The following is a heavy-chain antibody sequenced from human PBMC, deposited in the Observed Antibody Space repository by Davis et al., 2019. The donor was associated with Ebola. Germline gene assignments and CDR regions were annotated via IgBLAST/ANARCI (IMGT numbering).Heavy chain of an antibody. CDR3: ARTAQGVIIT. D-gene: IGHD3-10*01. CDR2: ISSSSSYI. Sequence: GESLKISCAASGFTFSSYSMNWVRQAPGKGLEWVSSISSSSSYIYYADSVKGRFTISRDNAKNSLYLQMNSLRAEDTAVYYCARTAQGVIITWGQGTLVTVSS. V-gene: IGHV3-21*01. J-gene: IGHJ4*02. CDR1: GFTFSSYS.